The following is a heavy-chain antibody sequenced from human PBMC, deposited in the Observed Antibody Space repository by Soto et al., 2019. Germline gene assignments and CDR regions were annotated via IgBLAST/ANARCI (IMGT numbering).Heavy chain of an antibody. Sequence: PGGSLRLSCAASGFTVSSNYMSWVRQAPGKGLEWVSVIYSGGSTYYADSVKGRFTISRHNSKNTLYLQMDSLRAEDTAVYYCARGIWFGESDYYYYGMDVWGQGTTVTVSS. J-gene: IGHJ6*02. D-gene: IGHD3-10*01. V-gene: IGHV3-53*04. CDR1: GFTVSSNY. CDR2: IYSGGST. CDR3: ARGIWFGESDYYYYGMDV.